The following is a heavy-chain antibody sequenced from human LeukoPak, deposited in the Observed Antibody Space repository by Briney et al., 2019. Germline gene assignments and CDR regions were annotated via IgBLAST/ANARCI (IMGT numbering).Heavy chain of an antibody. CDR3: AKALWFGEFVAGTVYYYYGMDV. J-gene: IGHJ6*02. CDR2: IAYDGNNI. CDR1: GFTFSHYA. V-gene: IGHV3-30*04. D-gene: IGHD3-10*01. Sequence: GRSLRLSCAASGFTFSHYAMHWVRQAPGKGLEWVAIIAYDGNNIYYADSVKGRFTISRDNSKNTLYLQMNSLRAEDTAVHYCAKALWFGEFVAGTVYYYYGMDVWGQGTTVTVSS.